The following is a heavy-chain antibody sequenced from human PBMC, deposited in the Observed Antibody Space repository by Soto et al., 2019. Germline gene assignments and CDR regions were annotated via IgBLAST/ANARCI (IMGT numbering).Heavy chain of an antibody. J-gene: IGHJ4*02. Sequence: SQTLSLTCAISGDSVSNNNAAWNWIRQSPSRGLQWLGRTYYRSKWHNDYAESVESRITINPDTSKNQFTLQLNSVTPEDTAVYYCAREQLSHYYYDYWGQGTPVTVSS. CDR2: TYYRSKWHN. CDR1: GDSVSNNNAA. V-gene: IGHV6-1*01. D-gene: IGHD1-1*01. CDR3: AREQLSHYYYDY.